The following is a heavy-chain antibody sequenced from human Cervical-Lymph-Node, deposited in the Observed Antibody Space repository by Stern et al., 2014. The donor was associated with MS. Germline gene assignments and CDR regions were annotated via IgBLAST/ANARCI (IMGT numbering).Heavy chain of an antibody. CDR3: VRRRDSDSYDTFDI. D-gene: IGHD3-22*01. J-gene: IGHJ3*02. V-gene: IGHV5-51*01. CDR2: IFPEDSDT. Sequence: VQLVESGAEVKKPGESLKISCKTSGYSFSNFWIGWVRQKPGKGLEWMGVIFPEDSDTTYGPSFQGHVTISADESISTAYLQWRSLKASDTAMYYCVRRRDSDSYDTFDIWGQGTMLIVSS. CDR1: GYSFSNFW.